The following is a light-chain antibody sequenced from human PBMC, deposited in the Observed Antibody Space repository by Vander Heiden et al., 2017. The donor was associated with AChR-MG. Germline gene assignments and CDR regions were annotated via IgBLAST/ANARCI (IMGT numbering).Light chain of an antibody. CDR3: QSYDSSLSGVV. J-gene: IGLJ2*01. Sequence: QSVPTQPPSVSGAPGQSVTISCTGSSPNIGAGYDVHWYQQLPGTAPKLLIYGNSNRPSGVPDRFSGSKSGTSASLAITGLQAEDEADYYCQSYDSSLSGVVFGGGTKLTVL. V-gene: IGLV1-40*01. CDR2: GNS. CDR1: SPNIGAGYD.